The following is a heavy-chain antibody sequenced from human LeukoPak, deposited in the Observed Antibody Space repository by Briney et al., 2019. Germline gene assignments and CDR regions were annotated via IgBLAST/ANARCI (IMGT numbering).Heavy chain of an antibody. Sequence: GGSLRLSCAASGSTFSSYSMNWVRQAPGKGLEWVSSISSSSSYIYYADSVKGRFTISRDNAKNSLYLQMNSLRAEDSAVYYCARVEGYDSSGYYGDWGQGTLVTVSS. V-gene: IGHV3-21*01. J-gene: IGHJ4*02. CDR1: GSTFSSYS. CDR3: ARVEGYDSSGYYGD. CDR2: ISSSSSYI. D-gene: IGHD3-22*01.